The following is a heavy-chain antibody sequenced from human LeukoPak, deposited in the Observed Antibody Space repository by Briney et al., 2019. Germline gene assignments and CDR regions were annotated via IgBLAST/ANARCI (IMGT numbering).Heavy chain of an antibody. CDR3: AKDLGAYSYGPLDS. J-gene: IGHJ4*02. D-gene: IGHD5-18*01. CDR2: ISSTTSII. V-gene: IGHV3-48*01. CDR1: GFSFNSHS. Sequence: PGGSLRLSRAAFGFSFNSHSMNWVRQAPGKGLEWVSYISSTTSIIYYTDSVKGRFTISRDNAKNSLFLQMSSLRAEDTAVYYCAKDLGAYSYGPLDSWGKGTLVTVSS.